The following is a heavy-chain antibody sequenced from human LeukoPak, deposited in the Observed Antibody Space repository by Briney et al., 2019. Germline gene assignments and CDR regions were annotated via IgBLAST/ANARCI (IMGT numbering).Heavy chain of an antibody. CDR3: ARGYYYDSSCYYPYYGMDV. Sequence: GGSLRLSCAASGFTFDDYGMSWVRQAPGKGLEWVSGINWNGGSRGYADSVKGRFPISRDNAKNSLYLQMNSLRVEDTALYYCARGYYYDSSCYYPYYGMDVWGQGTTVTVSS. V-gene: IGHV3-20*04. CDR1: GFTFDDYG. CDR2: INWNGGSR. J-gene: IGHJ6*02. D-gene: IGHD3-22*01.